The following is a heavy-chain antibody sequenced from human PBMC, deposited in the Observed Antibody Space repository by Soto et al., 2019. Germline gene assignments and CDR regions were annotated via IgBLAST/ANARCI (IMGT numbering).Heavy chain of an antibody. D-gene: IGHD5-18*01. CDR1: GFTFNTYW. V-gene: IGHV3-74*01. J-gene: IGHJ6*02. Sequence: EVQLVESGGGVVQPGGSLRLSCAASGFTFNTYWMHWVRQAPGKGLVWVSRMNSDGSMTNYADSVKGRFTISSDNARNMLYLQMNSLRAEDTATYYCVRDGYPAWVYGVDVWGQGTTVTVSS. CDR3: VRDGYPAWVYGVDV. CDR2: MNSDGSMT.